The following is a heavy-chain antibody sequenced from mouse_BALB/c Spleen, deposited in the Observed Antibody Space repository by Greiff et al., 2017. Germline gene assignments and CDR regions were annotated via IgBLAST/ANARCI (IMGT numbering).Heavy chain of an antibody. CDR2: ISYSGST. Sequence: EVKLQESGPSLVKPSQTLSLTCSVTGDSITSGYWNWIRKFPGNKLEYMGYISYSGSTYYNPSLKSRISITRDTSKNQYYLQLNSVTTEDTATYYCARITTVVAKDAMDYWGQGTSVTVSS. CDR3: ARITTVVAKDAMDY. CDR1: GDSITSGY. V-gene: IGHV3-8*02. J-gene: IGHJ4*01. D-gene: IGHD1-1*01.